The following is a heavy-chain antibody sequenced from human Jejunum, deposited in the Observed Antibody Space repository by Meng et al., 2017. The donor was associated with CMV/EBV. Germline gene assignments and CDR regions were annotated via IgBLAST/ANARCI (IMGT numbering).Heavy chain of an antibody. CDR3: ASHKDGYNPFDY. CDR1: GLPFNSYS. V-gene: IGHV3-21*01. D-gene: IGHD5-24*01. J-gene: IGHJ4*02. Sequence: EVQLVESGGGLVKPVGSLRLSCAASGLPFNSYSMNWVRQAPGKGLEWVSSISSTNGDIYYADSVKGRFTISRDNAKNSLYLQMNNLRVEDTAVYYCASHKDGYNPFDYWGQGTLVTVSS. CDR2: ISSTNGDI.